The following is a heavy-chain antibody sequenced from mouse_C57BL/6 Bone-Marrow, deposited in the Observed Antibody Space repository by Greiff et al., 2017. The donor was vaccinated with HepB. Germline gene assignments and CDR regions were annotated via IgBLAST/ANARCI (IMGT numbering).Heavy chain of an antibody. Sequence: VQLQQSGAELVRPGASVKLSCKASGYTFTDYYINWVKQRPGQGLEWIARIYPGSGNTYYNEKFKGKATLTAEKSSSTAYMQLSSLTSEDSAVYFCARGDYYDYDGIAWFAYWGQGTLVTVSA. CDR1: GYTFTDYY. CDR3: ARGDYYDYDGIAWFAY. CDR2: IYPGSGNT. D-gene: IGHD2-4*01. V-gene: IGHV1-76*01. J-gene: IGHJ3*01.